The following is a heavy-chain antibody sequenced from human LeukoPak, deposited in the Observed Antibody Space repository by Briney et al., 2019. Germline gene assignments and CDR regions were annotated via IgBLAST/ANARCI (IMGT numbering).Heavy chain of an antibody. V-gene: IGHV3-33*01. CDR2: IWFDGSQI. CDR1: GFSFSSHG. Sequence: GGSLRLSCAASGFSFSSHGMHWVRQAPGKGLEWVALIWFDGSQIYYSDSVKGRFTISRDNSKNTLYLQMNSLSAEDTAMYYCARAEAPSITMIVVVIPYYYYGMDVWGQGTTVTVSS. D-gene: IGHD3-22*01. CDR3: ARAEAPSITMIVVVIPYYYYGMDV. J-gene: IGHJ6*02.